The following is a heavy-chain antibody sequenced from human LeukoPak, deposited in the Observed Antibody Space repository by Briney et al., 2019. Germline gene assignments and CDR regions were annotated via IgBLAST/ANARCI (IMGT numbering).Heavy chain of an antibody. D-gene: IGHD3-22*01. CDR2: IYYSGST. CDR1: GGSISSGGYS. V-gene: IGHV4-31*03. Sequence: SETLSLTCTVSGGSISSGGYSWSWIRQHPGKGLEWIGYIYYSGSTYYNPSLKSRVTISVDTSKNQFSLKLSSVTAADTAVYYCARDRFSGYDYWGQGTLVTVSS. J-gene: IGHJ4*02. CDR3: ARDRFSGYDY.